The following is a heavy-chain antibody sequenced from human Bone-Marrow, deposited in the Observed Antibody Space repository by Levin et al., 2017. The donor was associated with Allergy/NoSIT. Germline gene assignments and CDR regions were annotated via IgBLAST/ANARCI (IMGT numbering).Heavy chain of an antibody. V-gene: IGHV4-31*03. CDR1: GGSIRSSGYY. J-gene: IGHJ4*02. D-gene: IGHD3-10*01. CDR2: IYHSGTT. CDR3: ARAQEGSNSHYVGFFFDS. Sequence: SETLSLTCTVSGGSIRSSGYYWNWIRQRPGNSLEWIGNIYHSGTTYYNPSLVGRVTLALDTSMNQFSLHVTSVTAADTAVYYCARAQEGSNSHYVGFFFDSWGPGTLVTVSS.